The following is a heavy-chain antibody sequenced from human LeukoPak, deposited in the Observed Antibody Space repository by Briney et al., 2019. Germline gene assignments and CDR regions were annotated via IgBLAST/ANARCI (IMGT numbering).Heavy chain of an antibody. CDR2: IYHSGST. CDR3: AREVAAGRYFDL. V-gene: IGHV4-30-2*01. CDR1: GGSISSGGYS. Sequence: SETLSLTCAVSGGSISSGGYSWSWIRQPPGKGLEWIGYIYHSGSTYYNPSLKSRVTISVDRSKNQFSLKLSSVTAADTAVYYCAREVAAGRYFDLRGRGTLVTVSS. D-gene: IGHD6-25*01. J-gene: IGHJ2*01.